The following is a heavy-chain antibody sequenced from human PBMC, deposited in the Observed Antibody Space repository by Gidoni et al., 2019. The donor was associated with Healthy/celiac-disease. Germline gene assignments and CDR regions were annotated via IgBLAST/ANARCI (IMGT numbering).Heavy chain of an antibody. J-gene: IGHJ4*02. CDR3: ARGVEYCSGGSCYFRSYYFDY. D-gene: IGHD2-15*01. Sequence: QVQLQQWGAGLLKPSETLSLTCAVYGGSFSGYYWSWIRQPPGKGLEWMGEINHSGSTNYNPALKSRGTISVDTSKNQFSLKLSSVTAAETAVYYCARGVEYCSGGSCYFRSYYFDYWGQGTLVTVSS. V-gene: IGHV4-34*01. CDR2: INHSGST. CDR1: GGSFSGYY.